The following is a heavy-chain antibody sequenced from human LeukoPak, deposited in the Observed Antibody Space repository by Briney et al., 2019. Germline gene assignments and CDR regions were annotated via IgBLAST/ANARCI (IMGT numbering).Heavy chain of an antibody. J-gene: IGHJ4*02. CDR3: ARGTPGAGDFDY. CDR2: IYYSGST. D-gene: IGHD3-10*01. Sequence: SQTLSLTCTVSGGSISSGGYYWSWIRQHPGKGLEWIGYIYYSGSTYYNPSLKSRVTISVDTSKNQFSLKLSSVTAADTAVYYCARGTPGAGDFDYWGQGTLVTVSS. CDR1: GGSISSGGYY. V-gene: IGHV4-31*03.